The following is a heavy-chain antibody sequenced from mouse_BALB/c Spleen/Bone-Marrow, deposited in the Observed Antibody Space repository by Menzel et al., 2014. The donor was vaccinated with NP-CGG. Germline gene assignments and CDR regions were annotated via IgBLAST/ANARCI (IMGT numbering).Heavy chain of an antibody. CDR1: GFTFSSYT. V-gene: IGHV5-6-4*01. CDR3: TSMITRGYYFDY. D-gene: IGHD2-4*01. J-gene: IGHJ2*01. CDR2: ISSGGSYT. Sequence: DVQLVESGGGLVKPGGSLKLSCAASGFTFSSYTMSWVRQTPEKRLEWVATISSGGSYTYYPDSVKGRFTISRDNAKNTLYLQMSSLKSEDTAMYYCTSMITRGYYFDYWGQGTTLTVSS.